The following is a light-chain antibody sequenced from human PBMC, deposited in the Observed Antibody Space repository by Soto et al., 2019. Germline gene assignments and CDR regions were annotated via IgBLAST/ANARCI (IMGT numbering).Light chain of an antibody. CDR2: GNS. V-gene: IGLV1-40*01. CDR3: QSYDNSLSGWV. J-gene: IGLJ3*02. Sequence: QSALTQPPSVSGAPGQRVTISCTGSSSNIGAGYDVHWYQLLPGTAPKLLIHGNSNRPSGVPDRLSGSKSGTSASLAITGLQAEDEADYFCQSYDNSLSGWVFGGGTKVTVL. CDR1: SSNIGAGYD.